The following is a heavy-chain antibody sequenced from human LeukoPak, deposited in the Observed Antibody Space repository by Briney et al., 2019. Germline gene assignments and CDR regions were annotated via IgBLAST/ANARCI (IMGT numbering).Heavy chain of an antibody. CDR3: AKDGAMYSSGWYEGGYFDC. Sequence: PGGSLRLSCAASGFTFSSYGLSWVRQAPGKGLEWLSTVSGSGYNTYYADSVKGRLTISRDTSKNTLYLQMNSLRAEDTAVYYCAKDGAMYSSGWYEGGYFDCWGQGTLVTVST. CDR1: GFTFSSYG. V-gene: IGHV3-23*01. J-gene: IGHJ4*02. CDR2: VSGSGYNT. D-gene: IGHD6-19*01.